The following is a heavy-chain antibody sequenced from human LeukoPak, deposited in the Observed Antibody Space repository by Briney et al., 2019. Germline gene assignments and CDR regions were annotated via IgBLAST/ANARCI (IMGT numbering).Heavy chain of an antibody. V-gene: IGHV3-73*01. D-gene: IGHD6-6*01. CDR1: GLTFSGSA. CDR3: TRWSYSRSYHFDY. J-gene: IGHJ4*02. CDR2: IRSKTNSYAT. Sequence: PGGSLKLSCAASGLTFSGSAIHWVRQASGKGLEWVGRIRSKTNSYATEYAASVKGRFTISRDDSKNTAYLQMNSLKTEDTAVYYCTRWSYSRSYHFDYWGQGTLVTVSS.